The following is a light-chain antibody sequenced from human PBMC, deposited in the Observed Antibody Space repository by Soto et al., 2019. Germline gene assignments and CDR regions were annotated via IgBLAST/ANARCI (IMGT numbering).Light chain of an antibody. J-gene: IGLJ1*01. CDR2: DVT. CDR1: SSDVGDYNY. V-gene: IGLV2-14*01. CDR3: SSYRSSSTLSV. Sequence: QSALTQPASVSGSPGQSITISCTGTSSDVGDYNYVSWYQQHPGKAPKLMIYDVTNRPSGVSNRFSGSKSGNTASLTISGLQAEDEADYYCSSYRSSSTLSVFGTGTKLTVL.